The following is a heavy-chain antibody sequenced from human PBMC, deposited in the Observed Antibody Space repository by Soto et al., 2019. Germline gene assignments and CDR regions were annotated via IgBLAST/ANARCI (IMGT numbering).Heavy chain of an antibody. Sequence: GGSLRLSCAASGFTFSSYAMSWVRQAPGKGLEWVSAISGSGGSTYYADSVKGRFTISRDNSKNTLYLQMNSLRAEDTAVYYCAKVSRKVLLWFGAQDPWGQGTLVTVSS. J-gene: IGHJ5*02. CDR2: ISGSGGST. CDR3: AKVSRKVLLWFGAQDP. CDR1: GFTFSSYA. V-gene: IGHV3-23*01. D-gene: IGHD3-10*01.